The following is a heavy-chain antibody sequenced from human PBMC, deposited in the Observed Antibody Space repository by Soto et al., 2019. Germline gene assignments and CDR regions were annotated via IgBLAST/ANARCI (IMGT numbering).Heavy chain of an antibody. CDR3: ARGHSTDCSNGVCSFFYNHETDV. V-gene: IGHV1-2*04. CDR1: GYSFTDYH. Sequence: QVQLVQSGAEVKKPGASVKVSCKASGYSFTDYHVHWVRQAPGQGLEWLVRINPKSGGTSTAQKFTGWVTMTRDTSINTAYMDLTRLRSDDTAVYYCARGHSTDCSNGVCSFFYNHETDVWGQGTAITV. J-gene: IGHJ6*02. D-gene: IGHD2-8*01. CDR2: INPKSGGT.